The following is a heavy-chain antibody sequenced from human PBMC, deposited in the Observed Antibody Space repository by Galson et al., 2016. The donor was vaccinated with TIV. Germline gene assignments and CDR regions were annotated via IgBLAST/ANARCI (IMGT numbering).Heavy chain of an antibody. J-gene: IGHJ6*02. CDR1: GFTVRSNY. Sequence: SLRLSCAASGFTVRSNYMSWVRQPPGKGLEWVSVIYTDGRAYYADSAKGRFTISTDNSKNTMYLQMNSLRSEDTAIYYSARVLGRDWAYGMDVWGQGTTVTVSS. CDR2: IYTDGRA. V-gene: IGHV3-53*05. CDR3: ARVLGRDWAYGMDV. D-gene: IGHD2-21*01.